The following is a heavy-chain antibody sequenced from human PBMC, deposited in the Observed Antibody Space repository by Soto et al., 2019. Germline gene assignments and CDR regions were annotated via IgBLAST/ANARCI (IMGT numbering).Heavy chain of an antibody. V-gene: IGHV1-18*01. CDR3: ARDLPTMVRALTYYYGMDV. Sequence: SXKVSFKASGYTXSSYGIGLVRQAPGQGLEWMGWISAYNGNTNYAQKLQGRVTMAKDTSTSTAYMELRSLRSDDTAVYYCARDLPTMVRALTYYYGMDVWGQGTTGTVS. CDR2: ISAYNGNT. D-gene: IGHD3-10*01. J-gene: IGHJ6*02. CDR1: GYTXSSYG.